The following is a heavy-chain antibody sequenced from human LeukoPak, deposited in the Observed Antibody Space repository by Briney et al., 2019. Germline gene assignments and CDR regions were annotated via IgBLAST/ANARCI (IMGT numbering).Heavy chain of an antibody. CDR2: ITSSGASA. V-gene: IGHV3-23*01. D-gene: IGHD5-12*01. CDR3: VKDEDLYSPTWYLFED. J-gene: IGHJ4*02. Sequence: PGGSLRLSCAASGFTFSSYAMTWVRQAPGKGLEWVSGITSSGASAYYAASVKGRFTVSRDNSENALYLQINNLSAEDSGTYYCVKDEDLYSPTWYLFEDWGQGTLVTVSS. CDR1: GFTFSSYA.